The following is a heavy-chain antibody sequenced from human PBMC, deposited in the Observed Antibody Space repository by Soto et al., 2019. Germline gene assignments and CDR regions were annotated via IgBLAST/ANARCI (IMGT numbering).Heavy chain of an antibody. D-gene: IGHD2-15*01. CDR2: IYYSGST. V-gene: IGHV4-31*02. J-gene: IGHJ3*02. Sequence: SETLSLTWTVSGGSISSGGYYWTWIRQHPGKGLEWIGYIYYSGSTYYNPSLKSRVTISVDTSKNQFSLKLSSVTAADTAVYYCARGARSGVSPGGAFDIWGQGTMVTVSS. CDR3: ARGARSGVSPGGAFDI. CDR1: GGSISSGGYY.